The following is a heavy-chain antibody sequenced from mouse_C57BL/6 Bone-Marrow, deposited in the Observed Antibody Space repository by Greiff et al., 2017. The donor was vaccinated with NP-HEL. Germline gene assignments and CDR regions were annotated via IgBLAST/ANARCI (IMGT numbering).Heavy chain of an antibody. CDR3: ARGAGFAY. Sequence: VQLQQSGAELVRPGASVKLSCTASGYTFTDYYIHWVKQRPGQGLEWIARIYPGSGNTYYNEKFKGKATLTAEKSSSTAYMQLSSLTSEDSAVYFCARGAGFAYWGQGTLVTVSA. CDR2: IYPGSGNT. J-gene: IGHJ3*01. CDR1: GYTFTDYY. V-gene: IGHV1-76*01. D-gene: IGHD3-3*01.